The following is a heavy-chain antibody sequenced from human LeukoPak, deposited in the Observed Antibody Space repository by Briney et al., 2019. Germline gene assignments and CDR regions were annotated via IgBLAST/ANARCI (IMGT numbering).Heavy chain of an antibody. CDR2: ISSSSSYR. V-gene: IGHV3-11*03. J-gene: IGHJ4*02. D-gene: IGHD2-15*01. Sequence: GGSLRLSCAASEFTFSYYYMCWIRQAPGKGLEWVSYISSSSSYRKYADSVKGRFTISRDNAKNSLYLQMNSLRAEDTAVYYCAPGGNCGYWGQGTLVTVSS. CDR1: EFTFSYYY. CDR3: APGGNCGY.